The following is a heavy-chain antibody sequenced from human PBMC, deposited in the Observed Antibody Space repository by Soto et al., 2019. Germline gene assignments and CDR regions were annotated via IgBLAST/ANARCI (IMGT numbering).Heavy chain of an antibody. CDR3: ARIGVSSGHESPDFDS. CDR2: ISGFNGNT. Sequence: QVQLVQSGAEVKKPGASVKVSCKASGYTFNFYGITWVRQAPGQGLEWMGWISGFNGNTNYAADLQGRVTMTTDTSTSTAYMELRGLRSDDTAVCYCARIGVSSGHESPDFDSWGQGTLVTVSS. J-gene: IGHJ4*02. D-gene: IGHD3-16*01. CDR1: GYTFNFYG. V-gene: IGHV1-18*01.